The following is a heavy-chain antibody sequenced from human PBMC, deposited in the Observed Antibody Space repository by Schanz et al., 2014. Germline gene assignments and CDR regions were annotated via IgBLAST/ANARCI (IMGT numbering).Heavy chain of an antibody. D-gene: IGHD4-17*01. Sequence: QVHLVQSGAEVKKPGSSVKVSCKASGGTFSSDTFSWVRQAPGQGLEWMGRITAYNGDTNYAQKLQGRVTMTTDTSTSTAYMELSSLRSEDTAVYYCARGYGDSPTDFWGQGTLVTVSS. V-gene: IGHV1-18*01. CDR3: ARGYGDSPTDF. CDR2: ITAYNGDT. J-gene: IGHJ4*02. CDR1: GGTFSSDT.